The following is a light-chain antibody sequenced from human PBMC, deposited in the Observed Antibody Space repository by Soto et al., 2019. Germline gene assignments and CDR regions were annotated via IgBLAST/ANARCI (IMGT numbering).Light chain of an antibody. CDR2: AAS. CDR3: QQIGSYPFT. Sequence: DIQMTQSPSSVSASIGDRIKVTCGASHDIGDWLAWYQQRPGQAPKLLIYAASSLHSGVPSRFSGSGSGTDFTLTISSLQPEDFATYYCQQIGSYPFTFGPGTKVDI. CDR1: HDIGDW. V-gene: IGKV1-12*02. J-gene: IGKJ3*01.